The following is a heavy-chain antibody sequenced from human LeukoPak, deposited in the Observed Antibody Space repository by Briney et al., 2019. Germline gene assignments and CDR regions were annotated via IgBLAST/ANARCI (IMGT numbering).Heavy chain of an antibody. CDR1: GGTFSSYA. D-gene: IGHD2-2*01. V-gene: IGHV1-69*04. CDR3: ARDRRLVVVPAALPDGYYYYGMDV. Sequence: ASVKVSCKASGGTFSSYAISWVRQAPGQGLEWMGRIIPILGIANYAQKFQGRVTISADKSTGTAYMELSSLRSEDTAVYYCARDRRLVVVPAALPDGYYYYGMDVWGQGTTVTVSS. CDR2: IIPILGIA. J-gene: IGHJ6*02.